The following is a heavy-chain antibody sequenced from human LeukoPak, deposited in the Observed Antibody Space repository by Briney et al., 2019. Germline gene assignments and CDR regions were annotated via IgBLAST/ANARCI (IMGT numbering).Heavy chain of an antibody. Sequence: GGSLRLSCAASGFTFSSYAMSWVRQAPGKGLEWVSLISWDGGSTYYADSVKGRFTISRDNSKNSLYLQMNSLRAEDTALYYCAKDARQGGATGVDYWGQGTLVTVSS. CDR2: ISWDGGST. CDR3: AKDARQGGATGVDY. V-gene: IGHV3-43D*03. D-gene: IGHD3-16*01. J-gene: IGHJ4*02. CDR1: GFTFSSYA.